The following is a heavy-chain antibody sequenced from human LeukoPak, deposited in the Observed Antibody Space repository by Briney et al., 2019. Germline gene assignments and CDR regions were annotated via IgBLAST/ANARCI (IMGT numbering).Heavy chain of an antibody. CDR3: ARDRIVN. J-gene: IGHJ4*02. CDR1: GFTFSSYS. Sequence: PGGSLRLSCAASGFTFSSYSMNWVRQAPGKGLEWVANIKEDGSEKDYVDSVKGRFTISRDNAKNSLYLQMNSLRAEDTAMYYCARDRIVNWDQGALVTVSS. CDR2: IKEDGSEK. V-gene: IGHV3-7*01. D-gene: IGHD3-22*01.